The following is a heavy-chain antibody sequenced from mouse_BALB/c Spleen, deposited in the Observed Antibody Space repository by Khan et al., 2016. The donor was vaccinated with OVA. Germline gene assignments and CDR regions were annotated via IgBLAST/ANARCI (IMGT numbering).Heavy chain of an antibody. J-gene: IGHJ2*01. Sequence: EVKLEESGPGLVKPSQSLSLTCTVTGYSITSDYAWNWIRQFPGNKLEWMGYISYSGRTSYNPSLKSRISITRDTSKNQFFLQLNSVTTKDTATYYCARSVTITTVVATDFDYWGQGTTLTVSS. D-gene: IGHD1-1*01. CDR2: ISYSGRT. V-gene: IGHV3-2*02. CDR1: GYSITSDYA. CDR3: ARSVTITTVVATDFDY.